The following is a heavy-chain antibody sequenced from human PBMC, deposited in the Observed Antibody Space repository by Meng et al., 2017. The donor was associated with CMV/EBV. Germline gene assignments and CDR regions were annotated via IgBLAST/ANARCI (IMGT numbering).Heavy chain of an antibody. CDR2: IYYSGST. J-gene: IGHJ4*02. CDR3: ARDTWWEPVTMKPRVDY. V-gene: IGHV4-39*07. D-gene: IGHD3-22*01. CDR1: SISSSCYY. Sequence: SISSSCYYWGWIRQPPGKGLEWIGSIYYSGSTYYNPSLKSRVTISVDTSKNQFSLKLSSVTAADTAVYYCARDTWWEPVTMKPRVDYWGQGTLVTVSS.